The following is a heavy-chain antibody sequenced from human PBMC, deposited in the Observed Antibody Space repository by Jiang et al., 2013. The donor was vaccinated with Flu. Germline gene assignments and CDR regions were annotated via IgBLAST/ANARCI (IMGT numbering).Heavy chain of an antibody. CDR1: GFTFSDFS. V-gene: IGHV3-21*05. CDR2: ISSSSSSI. Sequence: QLVESGGGPVKPGGSLRLSCAASGFTFSDFSMNWVRQTPGKGLEWVSYISSSSSSISYADSVKGRFTISRDNAKNSLYLQMNTLRVEDTAVYYCARDQGATTSDYWGQGTLVTVSS. D-gene: IGHD1-26*01. CDR3: ARDQGATTSDY. J-gene: IGHJ4*02.